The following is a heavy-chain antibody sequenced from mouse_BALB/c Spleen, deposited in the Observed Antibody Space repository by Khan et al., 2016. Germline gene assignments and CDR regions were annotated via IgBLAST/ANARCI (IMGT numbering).Heavy chain of an antibody. Sequence: EVQLQESGPDLVKPSQSVSLTCTVTGYSITSHYSWHWIRHFPGNKVEWMGYIHYSGSTDYNPSLKSRTSITRDTAKNQFFLHLNSVTTEDTATYYCAGSSSGYCYYFDYWGQGTTLTVSS. CDR1: GYSITSHYS. CDR2: IHYSGST. J-gene: IGHJ2*01. V-gene: IGHV3-1*02. CDR3: AGSSSGYCYYFDY. D-gene: IGHD3-1*01.